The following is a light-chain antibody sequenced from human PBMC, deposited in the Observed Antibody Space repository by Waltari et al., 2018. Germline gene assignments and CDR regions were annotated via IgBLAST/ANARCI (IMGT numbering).Light chain of an antibody. CDR3: QKYGTLPAT. CDR2: DAS. J-gene: IGKJ1*01. Sequence: EIMLPQSPGTLSLSPGERATRSCRASQSISKYLAWYQQKPGQAPRLLIYDASVRATGIPDRFSGSGSGTDFSLTISRLEPEDFAVYYCQKYGTLPATFGQGTKVEIK. CDR1: QSISKY. V-gene: IGKV3-20*01.